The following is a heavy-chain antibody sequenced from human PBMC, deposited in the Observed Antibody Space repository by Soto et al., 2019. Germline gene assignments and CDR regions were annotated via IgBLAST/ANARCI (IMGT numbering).Heavy chain of an antibody. CDR2: INSDGSST. J-gene: IGHJ4*02. CDR1: GFTFSSYW. V-gene: IGHV3-74*01. D-gene: IGHD4-17*01. CDR3: TRVDYGVIPYYFDY. Sequence: PVGSLRLSCAASGFTFSSYWMHWVRQAPGKGLVWVSRINSDGSSTSYADSVKGRFTISRDNAKNTLYLQMNSLRAEDTAVYYCTRVDYGVIPYYFDYWGQGTLVTVSS.